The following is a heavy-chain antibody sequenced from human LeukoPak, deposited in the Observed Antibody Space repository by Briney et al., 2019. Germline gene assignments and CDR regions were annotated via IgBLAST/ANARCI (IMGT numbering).Heavy chain of an antibody. Sequence: GSSVKVSCKASGGTFSSYAISWVRQAPGQGLEWMGRIIPIFGTANYAQKFQGRVTITTDESTSTAYMELSSLRSEDTAVYYCARGYCSSTSCYAYHFDYWGQGTLVTVSP. V-gene: IGHV1-69*05. CDR3: ARGYCSSTSCYAYHFDY. D-gene: IGHD2-2*01. CDR2: IIPIFGTA. CDR1: GGTFSSYA. J-gene: IGHJ4*02.